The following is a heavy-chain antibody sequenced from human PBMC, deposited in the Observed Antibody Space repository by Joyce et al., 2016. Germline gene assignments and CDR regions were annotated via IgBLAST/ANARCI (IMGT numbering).Heavy chain of an antibody. CDR1: GYTLTSYY. CDR2: MDPFGGST. J-gene: IGHJ6*03. V-gene: IGHV1-46*01. D-gene: IGHD1-26*01. CDR3: ARGVAIMGPTFSFYNMDV. Sequence: QVQVVQSGAEVKKTGASVKVSCKASGYTLTSYYIHWVRQAPGQGLEWMGIMDPFGGSTSYAQNFQGRVTMTRDTSPDTVFMELSSLTSDDTAVYYCARGVAIMGPTFSFYNMDVWGKGTTVTVSS.